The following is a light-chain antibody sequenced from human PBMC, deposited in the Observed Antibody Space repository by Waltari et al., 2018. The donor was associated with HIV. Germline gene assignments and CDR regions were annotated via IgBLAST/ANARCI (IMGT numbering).Light chain of an antibody. J-gene: IGKJ1*01. CDR3: QQYDNWPPWT. CDR1: QSVSSN. CDR2: GVS. Sequence: EVVLTQSPGTLSLSPGERATVSCRASQSVSSNFLAWYQQKPGQAPRLLIYGVSTRATGIPARFSGSGSWTEFTLTISSLQSEDFAVYYCQQYDNWPPWTFGQGTKVEI. V-gene: IGKV3-15*01.